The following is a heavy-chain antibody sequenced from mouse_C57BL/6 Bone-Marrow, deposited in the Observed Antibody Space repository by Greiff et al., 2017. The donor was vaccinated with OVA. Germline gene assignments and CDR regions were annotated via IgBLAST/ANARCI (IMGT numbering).Heavy chain of an antibody. V-gene: IGHV5-12*01. J-gene: IGHJ1*03. D-gene: IGHD2-4*01. CDR3: ASLYYDYDWYFDV. Sequence: FTISRDNAKNTLYLQMSRLKSEDTAMYYCASLYYDYDWYFDVWGTGTTVTVSS.